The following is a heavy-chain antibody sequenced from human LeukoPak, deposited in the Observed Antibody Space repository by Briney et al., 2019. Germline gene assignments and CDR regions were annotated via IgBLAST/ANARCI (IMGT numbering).Heavy chain of an antibody. CDR2: ISSSGFST. Sequence: GGSLRLSCAASGFTFSSYAMSWVRQTPGKGLDWVSTISSSGFSTYYADSVRGRFTISRDNSMHTLYLQMNNLGAEDTAVYYCAKPGFYGRLGVDYWGQGTLVAVSS. V-gene: IGHV3-23*01. CDR3: AKPGFYGRLGVDY. CDR1: GFTFSSYA. D-gene: IGHD3-16*01. J-gene: IGHJ4*02.